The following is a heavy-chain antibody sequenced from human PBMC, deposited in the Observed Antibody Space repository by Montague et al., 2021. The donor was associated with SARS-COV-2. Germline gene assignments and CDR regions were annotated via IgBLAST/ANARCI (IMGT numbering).Heavy chain of an antibody. CDR1: DGSFSDYS. CDR3: ARGRQHINMVVVVVTGGEYYFDF. V-gene: IGHV4-34*01. CDR2: INHRGST. J-gene: IGHJ4*02. Sequence: SETLSLTCAVYDGSFSDYSWTWIRQPPGKGLEWIGEINHRGSTNYSPSLKSRVTISVDTSKNQFSLKMTSVTAADTAVYYCARGRQHINMVVVVVTGGEYYFDFWGQGTLVAVSS. D-gene: IGHD3-22*01.